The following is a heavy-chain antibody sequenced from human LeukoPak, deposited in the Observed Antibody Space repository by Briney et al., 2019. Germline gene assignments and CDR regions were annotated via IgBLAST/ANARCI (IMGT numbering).Heavy chain of an antibody. Sequence: ASVKVSCKVSGYTLTELSMHWVRQAPGKGLEWMGGFDPEDGETIYAQKFQGRVTMTEDTSTDTAYMELSILRSEDTAVYYCATDPCSSTSCYRARLDYWGQGTLVTVSS. J-gene: IGHJ4*02. V-gene: IGHV1-24*01. CDR3: ATDPCSSTSCYRARLDY. D-gene: IGHD2-2*01. CDR1: GYTLTELS. CDR2: FDPEDGET.